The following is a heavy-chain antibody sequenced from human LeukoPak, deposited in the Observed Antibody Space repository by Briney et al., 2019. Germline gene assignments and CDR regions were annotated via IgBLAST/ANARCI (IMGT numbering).Heavy chain of an antibody. CDR1: GGSFSGYY. CDR3: ARDSSRGNRMSLVRGVHYYMDV. CDR2: INHSGST. J-gene: IGHJ6*03. Sequence: PSETLSLTCAVYGGSFSGYYWSWIRQPPGKGLEWIGEINHSGSTNYNPSLKSRVTISVDTSKNQFSLKLSSVTAADTAVYYCARDSSRGNRMSLVRGVHYYMDVWGKGTTVPISS. D-gene: IGHD3-10*01. V-gene: IGHV4-34*01.